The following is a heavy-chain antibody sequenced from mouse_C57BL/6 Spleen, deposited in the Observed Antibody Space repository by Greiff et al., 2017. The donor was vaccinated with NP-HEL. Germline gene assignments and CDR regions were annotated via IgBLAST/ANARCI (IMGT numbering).Heavy chain of an antibody. CDR2: ISSGGDYI. Sequence: EVKLMESGEGLVKPGGSLKLSCAASGFTFSSYAMSWVRQTPEKRLEWVAYISSGGDYIYYADTVKGRFTISRDNARNTLYLQMSSLKSEDTAMYYCTIYDWGFAYWGQGTLVTVSA. V-gene: IGHV5-9-1*02. CDR3: TIYDWGFAY. J-gene: IGHJ3*01. D-gene: IGHD2-12*01. CDR1: GFTFSSYA.